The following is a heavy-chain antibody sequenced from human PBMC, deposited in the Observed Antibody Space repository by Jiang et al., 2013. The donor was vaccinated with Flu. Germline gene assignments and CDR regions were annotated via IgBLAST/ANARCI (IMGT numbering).Heavy chain of an antibody. D-gene: IGHD6-19*01. CDR2: INPSGGST. CDR3: ARDLSSGWSDYYGMDV. V-gene: IGHV1-46*03. Sequence: SGAEVKKPGASVKVSCKASGYTFTSYYMHWVRQAPGQGLEWMGIINPSGGSTSYAQKFQGRVTMTRDTSTSTVYMELSSLRSEDTAVYYCARDLSSGWSDYYGMDVWGQGTTVTVSS. J-gene: IGHJ6*02. CDR1: GYTFTSYY.